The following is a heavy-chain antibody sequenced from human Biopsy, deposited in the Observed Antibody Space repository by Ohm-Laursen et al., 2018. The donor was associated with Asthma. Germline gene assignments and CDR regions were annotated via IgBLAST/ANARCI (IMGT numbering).Heavy chain of an antibody. D-gene: IGHD3-3*01. CDR3: AKERYYDFWSGYPI. Sequence: SLRLSCSAPGFSFSNFAIHWVRQAPGKGLEWVAVMSFDGRQTYYADSVKGRFTISRDNSKNTLYLQMNSLRAEDTAVYYYAKERYYDFWSGYPIWGQGTMVTVSS. J-gene: IGHJ3*02. CDR1: GFSFSNFA. V-gene: IGHV3-30*18. CDR2: MSFDGRQT.